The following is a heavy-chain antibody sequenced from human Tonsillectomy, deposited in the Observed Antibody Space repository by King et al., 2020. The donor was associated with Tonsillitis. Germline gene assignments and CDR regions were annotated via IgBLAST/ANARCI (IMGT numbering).Heavy chain of an antibody. V-gene: IGHV7-4-1*02. Sequence: QLVQSGSELKKPGASVKVSCKASGYTFTSYAMNWVRQAPGQGLEWMGWINTNTGNPTYAQGCTGRFVFSLDTSVTTAYLQISSLKAEDTAVYYCAREFKRDCSSTSCHFLYWGQGTLVTVSS. D-gene: IGHD2-2*01. CDR2: INTNTGNP. J-gene: IGHJ4*02. CDR3: AREFKRDCSSTSCHFLY. CDR1: GYTFTSYA.